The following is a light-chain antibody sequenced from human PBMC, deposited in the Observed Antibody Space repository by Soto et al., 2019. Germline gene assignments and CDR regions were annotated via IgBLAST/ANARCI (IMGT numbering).Light chain of an antibody. V-gene: IGLV1-44*01. J-gene: IGLJ2*01. CDR2: SNN. CDR1: TSNIGSNL. Sequence: QSVLTQPPSASGTPGQRVTISCSGSTSNIGSNLVNWYQQLPGTAPKLFIYSNNQRPSGVPDRFSGSKSGTSASLAISGLQSEDEADYYCAAWDDTLNGPVFGGGTKLTVL. CDR3: AAWDDTLNGPV.